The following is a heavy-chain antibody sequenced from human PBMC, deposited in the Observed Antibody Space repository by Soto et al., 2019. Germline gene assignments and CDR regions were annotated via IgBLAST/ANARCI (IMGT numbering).Heavy chain of an antibody. V-gene: IGHV1-18*01. CDR1: GYTFTSYG. J-gene: IGHJ4*02. D-gene: IGHD3-22*01. CDR2: ISAYNGNT. Sequence: QVQLVQSGAEVKKPGASVKVSCKASGYTFTSYGISWVRQAPGQGLEWMGWISAYNGNTNYAQKLQGRVTMTTDTSTSTAYMELRRLRSDDTAVYYCARAYYYDSSGYSPFDYWGQGTLVTVSS. CDR3: ARAYYYDSSGYSPFDY.